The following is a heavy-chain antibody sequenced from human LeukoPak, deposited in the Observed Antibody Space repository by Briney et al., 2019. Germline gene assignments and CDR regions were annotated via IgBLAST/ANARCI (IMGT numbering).Heavy chain of an antibody. CDR2: ISYDGNNK. V-gene: IGHV3-30*18. D-gene: IGHD1-26*01. CDR3: AKDFRCSGSSGGDA. CDR1: GFTFSSYG. J-gene: IGHJ5*02. Sequence: PGRSLRLSCAASGFTFSSYGMHWVRHAPRQGLERVTVISYDGNNKYYSDSVKSRFTISRDNSKNTLYLQMTSLRAEDTAGYYCAKDFRCSGSSGGDAWGQGTLVTVSS.